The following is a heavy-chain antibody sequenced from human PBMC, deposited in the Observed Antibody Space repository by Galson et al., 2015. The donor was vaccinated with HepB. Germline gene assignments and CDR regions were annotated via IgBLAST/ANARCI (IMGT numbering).Heavy chain of an antibody. V-gene: IGHV1-2*05. Sequence: SVKVSCKASGYTFSDYYIHWVRQAPGQGLEWMGRINPNSGGTHYAQKFHGRVTMTRDTSISTAYMELSSLTSDDTVVYFCTRSPETSYYYYGMDVWGQGTTVTVSS. CDR3: TRSPETSYYYYGMDV. D-gene: IGHD2-2*01. CDR1: GYTFSDYY. J-gene: IGHJ6*02. CDR2: INPNSGGT.